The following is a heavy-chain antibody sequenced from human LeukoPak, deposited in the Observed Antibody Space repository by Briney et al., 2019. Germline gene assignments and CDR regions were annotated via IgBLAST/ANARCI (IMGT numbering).Heavy chain of an antibody. V-gene: IGHV3-15*01. CDR3: IHRYGDLDGEMDV. D-gene: IGHD4-17*01. J-gene: IGHJ6*04. Sequence: GGSLRLSCAASGFTFSNAWMSWVRQAPGKGLEWVGRIKRKTDGGTTDYAAPVKGRFTISRDDSKNTLYLQMNSLKTEDTAVYYCIHRYGDLDGEMDVWGKGTTVTISS. CDR1: GFTFSNAW. CDR2: IKRKTDGGTT.